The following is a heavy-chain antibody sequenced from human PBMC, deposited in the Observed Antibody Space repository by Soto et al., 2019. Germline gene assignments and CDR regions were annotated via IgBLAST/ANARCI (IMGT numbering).Heavy chain of an antibody. D-gene: IGHD3-22*01. CDR1: GGSISSYY. CDR2: ISYRGST. Sequence: SETLSLTCTVSGGSISSYYWSWIRQPLGKALEWIGYISYRGSTNYNPSLKSRLTISIDTSKSQISLKLTSMTTADTAVYYCASSGIVGREVNTWFDPWGQGTLVTVSS. CDR3: ASSGIVGREVNTWFDP. V-gene: IGHV4-59*01. J-gene: IGHJ5*02.